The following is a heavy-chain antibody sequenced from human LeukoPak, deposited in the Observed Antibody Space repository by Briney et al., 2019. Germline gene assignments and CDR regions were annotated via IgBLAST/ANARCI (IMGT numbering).Heavy chain of an antibody. CDR2: IYSGGTR. Sequence: GGSLRLSCAASGFNVSSNYMSWVRQAPGMGLEWVSVIYSGGTRYYADSVKGRFTISRDNSKNTLYLQMNSLRVEDTAVYYCARGRVGPYPGTYYWGQGTLVTISS. J-gene: IGHJ4*02. D-gene: IGHD1-26*01. CDR3: ARGRVGPYPGTYY. CDR1: GFNVSSNY. V-gene: IGHV3-66*01.